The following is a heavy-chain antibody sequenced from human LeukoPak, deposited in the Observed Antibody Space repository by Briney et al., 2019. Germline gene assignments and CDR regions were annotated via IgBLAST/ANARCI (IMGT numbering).Heavy chain of an antibody. CDR3: ASYPLDY. CDR1: VATFSSYA. J-gene: IGHJ4*02. D-gene: IGHD3-16*02. CDR2: MNPNSGNT. V-gene: IGHV1-8*02. Sequence: GASVKLSCKASVATFSSYAINWVRHATGQGLEWMGWMNPNSGNTAYAQNFQGRVTTTRNTSISTAYMELSSRRSEDTAVYYCASYPLDYWGQGTLVTVSS.